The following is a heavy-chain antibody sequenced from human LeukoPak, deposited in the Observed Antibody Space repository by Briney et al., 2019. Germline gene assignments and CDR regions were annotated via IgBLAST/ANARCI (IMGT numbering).Heavy chain of an antibody. Sequence: PSETLSLTCTASGRHINPFYWSWIRQPPGKGPEWIGYIYYSGSPNQHPSPKSPVHITVKTSKKQVFPKLNSFNAAGHAIYYSGSTNYNPSLKSRVIISVDTSKNQFSLKLNSVTAADTAMYYCARHGGGGESYPRVFDYWGRGNLVTVSS. CDR3: GSTNYNPSLKSRVIISVDTSKNQFSLKLNSVTAADTAMYYCARHGGGGESYPRVFDY. D-gene: IGHD3-10*01. CDR1: GRHINPFY. J-gene: IGHJ4*02. V-gene: IGHV4-59*08. CDR2: IYYSGSP.